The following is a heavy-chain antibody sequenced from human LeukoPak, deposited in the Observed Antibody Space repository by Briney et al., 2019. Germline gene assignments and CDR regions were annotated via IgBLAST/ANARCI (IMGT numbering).Heavy chain of an antibody. V-gene: IGHV1-2*02. D-gene: IGHD6-13*01. Sequence: ASVKVSCKASVYTFTGYYAHWVRQAPGQGLEWMGWISPNSGATRYEQKFQGRVTMTRDTSISTAYMELRRLRSDDTAVYYCARGIAEGGTSFDFWGQGTLVSVSS. CDR1: VYTFTGYY. CDR2: ISPNSGAT. CDR3: ARGIAEGGTSFDF. J-gene: IGHJ4*02.